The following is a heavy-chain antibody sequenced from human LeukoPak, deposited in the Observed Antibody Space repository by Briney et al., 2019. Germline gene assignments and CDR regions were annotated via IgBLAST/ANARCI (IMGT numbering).Heavy chain of an antibody. J-gene: IGHJ4*02. V-gene: IGHV1-2*02. Sequence: ASVKVSCKASGYTFTGYYMHWVRQAPGQGLEWMGWINPNSGGTNYAQKFQGRVTMTRDKSISTAYMELSRLRSDDTAVYYCARISSGWYDIDYWGQGTLVTVSS. CDR2: INPNSGGT. D-gene: IGHD6-19*01. CDR1: GYTFTGYY. CDR3: ARISSGWYDIDY.